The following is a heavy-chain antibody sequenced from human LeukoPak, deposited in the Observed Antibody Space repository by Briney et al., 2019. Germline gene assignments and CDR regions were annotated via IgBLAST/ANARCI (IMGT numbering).Heavy chain of an antibody. V-gene: IGHV3-23*01. CDR3: AKESPYRAPTRTYYFDY. CDR1: GFTFSSYA. CDR2: ISGSDGRL. J-gene: IGHJ4*02. D-gene: IGHD1-14*01. Sequence: GGSLRLSCAASGFTFSSYAMSWVRQAPGKGLEWVSAISGSDGRLSYADSVKGRFTISRDNSKNTLFLQMNSLRAEDTALYYCAKESPYRAPTRTYYFDYWGQGTLVTVSS.